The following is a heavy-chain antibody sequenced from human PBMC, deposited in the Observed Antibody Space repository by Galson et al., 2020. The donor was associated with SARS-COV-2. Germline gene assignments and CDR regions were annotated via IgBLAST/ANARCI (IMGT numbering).Heavy chain of an antibody. CDR2: IHHSGST. V-gene: IGHV4-4*02. Sequence: SETLSLTCAVSGGSISSSNWWSWVRQPPGKGLELIGEIHHSGSTTYNPSLKSRVTISVDKSKNQFSLKLSSVTAADTAVYYCARDRAYDILTGTEQPRFDYWGQGTLVTVSS. J-gene: IGHJ4*02. D-gene: IGHD3-9*01. CDR1: GGSISSSNW. CDR3: ARDRAYDILTGTEQPRFDY.